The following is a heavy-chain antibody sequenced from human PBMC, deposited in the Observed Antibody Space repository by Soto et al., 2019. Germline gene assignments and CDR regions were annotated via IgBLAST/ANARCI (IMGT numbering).Heavy chain of an antibody. CDR2: IYYSGST. V-gene: IGHV4-39*01. D-gene: IGHD5-18*01. CDR3: ARGLVRGGGYSYGWFDP. J-gene: IGHJ5*02. Sequence: SETLSLTCTVSGGSISSSSYYWGWIRQPPGKGLEWIGTIYYSGSTYYNPSLKSRVTISVDTSQNQFSLKLSSVTAADTAVYYCARGLVRGGGYSYGWFDPWGQGTLVTVS. CDR1: GGSISSSSYY.